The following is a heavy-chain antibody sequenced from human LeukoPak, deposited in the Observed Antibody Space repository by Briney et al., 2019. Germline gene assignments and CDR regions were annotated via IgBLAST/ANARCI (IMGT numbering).Heavy chain of an antibody. CDR3: ARVGMVDTVMVFFDY. Sequence: ASVKVSCKASVYTFTSYGMHWVRQAPRQRLEWMGWINAGNGNTKYSHKFQGRVTIIRDTSASTAYLELSSLRSEDTAVYYCARVGMVDTVMVFFDYWGQGTLVTVSS. CDR2: INAGNGNT. CDR1: VYTFTSYG. V-gene: IGHV1-3*01. J-gene: IGHJ4*02. D-gene: IGHD5-18*01.